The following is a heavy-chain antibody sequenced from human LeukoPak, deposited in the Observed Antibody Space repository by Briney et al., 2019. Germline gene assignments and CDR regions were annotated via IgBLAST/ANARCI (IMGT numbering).Heavy chain of an antibody. CDR2: INPKCGGR. CDR3: ARDSSGFYTFDY. Sequence: GASVSVSCTASGYTFTVYYMHGVRQAPGQGLEWMGWINPKCGGRNYAQKFQGWVTMTRDTSISTAYMELSRLRSDDTAVHYCARDSSGFYTFDYWGQGTLVTVSS. CDR1: GYTFTVYY. V-gene: IGHV1-2*04. D-gene: IGHD6-19*01. J-gene: IGHJ4*02.